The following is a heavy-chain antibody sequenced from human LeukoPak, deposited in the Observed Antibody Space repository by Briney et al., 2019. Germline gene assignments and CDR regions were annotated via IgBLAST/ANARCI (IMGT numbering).Heavy chain of an antibody. CDR1: GFTFSDYY. Sequence: GGPLRLSCAASGFTFSDYYMSWIRQAPGKGLEWVSYISSSGSTIYYADSVKGRFTISRDNAKNSLYLQMNSLRAEDTAVYYCARHCSSCLSFDYWGQGTLVTVSS. CDR2: ISSSGSTI. V-gene: IGHV3-11*01. CDR3: ARHCSSCLSFDY. J-gene: IGHJ4*02. D-gene: IGHD6-13*01.